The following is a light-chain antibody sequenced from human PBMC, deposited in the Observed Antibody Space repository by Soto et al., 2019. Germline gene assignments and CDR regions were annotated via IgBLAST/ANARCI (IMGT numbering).Light chain of an antibody. J-gene: IGLJ1*01. CDR2: ANT. CDR3: SSYAGSSNV. Sequence: QSVLTQPPSVSGAPGQRVTISCTGSRSNIGAGYDVHWYYQLPGTAPKLLIYANTNRPSGVPDRFSGSKSGNTASLTVSGLQAEDEADYYCSSYAGSSNVFGTGTKVTVL. V-gene: IGLV1-40*01. CDR1: RSNIGAGYD.